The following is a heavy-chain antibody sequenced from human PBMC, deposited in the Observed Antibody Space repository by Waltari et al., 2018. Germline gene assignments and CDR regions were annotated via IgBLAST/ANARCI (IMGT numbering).Heavy chain of an antibody. CDR3: ARGRPLSY. CDR1: GGTFSSYA. CDR2: MNPNSGNT. J-gene: IGHJ4*02. V-gene: IGHV1-8*03. Sequence: QVQLVQSGAEVKKPGSSVKVSCKASGGTFSSYAISWVRQAPGQGLEWMGRMNPNSGNTGYAQKVQGRVTITRNTSISTAYMELSSLRSEDTAVYYCARGRPLSYWGQGTLVTVSS.